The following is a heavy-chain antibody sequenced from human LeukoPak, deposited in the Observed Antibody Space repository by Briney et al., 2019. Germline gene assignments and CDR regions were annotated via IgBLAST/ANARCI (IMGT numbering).Heavy chain of an antibody. J-gene: IGHJ4*02. CDR3: ARGTTVTYRY. CDR2: INPSGGST. V-gene: IGHV1-46*01. Sequence: ASVKVSCKASGGTFSSYAISWVRQAPGQGLEWMGIINPSGGSTSYAQKFQGRVTMTRDTSTSTVYMELSSLRSEDTAVYYCARGTTVTYRYWGQGTLVTVSS. CDR1: GGTFSSYA. D-gene: IGHD4-17*01.